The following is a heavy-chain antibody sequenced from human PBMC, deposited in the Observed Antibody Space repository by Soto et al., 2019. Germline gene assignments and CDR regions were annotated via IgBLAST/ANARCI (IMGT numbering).Heavy chain of an antibody. CDR2: VYYSGTT. CDR3: ARESRYNWVDP. CDR1: GGSISIRDYY. Sequence: QMQLQESGPGLVKPSETLSLTCTVSGGSISIRDYYWGWIRQPPGKGLEWIGSVYYSGTTYYNPSLKSRVTISVDTSKNQFSLKVSSVTAADTAVYYCARESRYNWVDPWGQGTLVTVSS. V-gene: IGHV4-39*02. J-gene: IGHJ5*02.